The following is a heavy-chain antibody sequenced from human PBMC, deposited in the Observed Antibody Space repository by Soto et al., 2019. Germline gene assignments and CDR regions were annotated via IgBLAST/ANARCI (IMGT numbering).Heavy chain of an antibody. CDR2: MNPNSGNT. J-gene: IGHJ6*02. CDR3: ARGRGIAARPAYYHYGMDV. Sequence: ASVKVSCKASEYAFTSYDINWVRQATGQGLEWMGWMNPNSGNTGYAQKFQGRVTMTRNTSISTAYMELSSLRSEDTAVYYWARGRGIAARPAYYHYGMDVWGQGTTVTVSS. D-gene: IGHD6-6*01. V-gene: IGHV1-8*01. CDR1: EYAFTSYD.